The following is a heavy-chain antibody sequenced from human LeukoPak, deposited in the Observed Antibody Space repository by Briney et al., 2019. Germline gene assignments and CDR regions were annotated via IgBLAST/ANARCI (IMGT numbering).Heavy chain of an antibody. CDR2: INHSGST. Sequence: SETLSLTCTVSGGSISSYYWSWIRQPPGKGLEWIGEINHSGSTNYNPSLKSRVTISVDTSKNQFSLKLSSVTAADTAVYYCARGRSGYSYGHTNWFDPWGQGTLVTVSS. CDR3: ARGRSGYSYGHTNWFDP. J-gene: IGHJ5*02. CDR1: GGSISSYY. V-gene: IGHV4-34*01. D-gene: IGHD5-18*01.